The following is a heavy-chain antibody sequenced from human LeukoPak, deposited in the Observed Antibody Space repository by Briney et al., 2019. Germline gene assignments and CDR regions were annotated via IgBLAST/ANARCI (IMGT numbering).Heavy chain of an antibody. CDR1: GFTFSNYW. CDR2: IKQDGSEK. D-gene: IGHD1-26*01. J-gene: IGHJ6*03. V-gene: IGHV3-7*01. CDR3: ARDPYSGNYGPYYYYYMDV. Sequence: GGSLRLSCEASGFTFSNYWMSWVRQAPGKGLEWVANIKQDGSEKNYVDSVKGRFTISRDNAKNSLYLQMTGLGPEDTAVYYCARDPYSGNYGPYYYYYMDVWGTGTTVTISS.